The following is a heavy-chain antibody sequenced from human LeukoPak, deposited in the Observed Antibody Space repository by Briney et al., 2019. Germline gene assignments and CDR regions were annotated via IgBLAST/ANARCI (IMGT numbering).Heavy chain of an antibody. V-gene: IGHV4-59*01. J-gene: IGHJ5*02. Sequence: PSETLSLTCTVSGGSISSYYWSWIRQPPGKGLEWIGYIYYSGSTNYNPSLKSRVTISVDTSKNQFSLKLSSVTAADTAVYYCARVFTKYSGDWFDPWGQGTLVTVSS. D-gene: IGHD2-21*01. CDR3: ARVFTKYSGDWFDP. CDR2: IYYSGST. CDR1: GGSISSYY.